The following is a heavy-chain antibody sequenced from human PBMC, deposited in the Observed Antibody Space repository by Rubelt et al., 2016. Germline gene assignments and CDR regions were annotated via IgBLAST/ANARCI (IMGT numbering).Heavy chain of an antibody. Sequence: EVQLVESGGGLVKPGGSLRLSCAASGFTFSNAWMSWFRQAPGQGLEWLAFIRSKAYGGTPEYAASVKGRFTISREDSKSTAYLQMNSLRTEDTAVYYCTRDKSARNTEENWFVPWGQGTLVTVYS. V-gene: IGHV3-49*05. CDR2: IRSKAYGGTP. CDR1: GFTFSNAW. CDR3: TRDKSARNTEENWFVP. D-gene: IGHD1/OR15-1a*01. J-gene: IGHJ5*02.